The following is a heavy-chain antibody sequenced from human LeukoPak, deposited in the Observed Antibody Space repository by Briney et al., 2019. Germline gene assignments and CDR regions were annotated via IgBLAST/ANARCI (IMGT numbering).Heavy chain of an antibody. J-gene: IGHJ4*02. CDR1: GFTFSNYA. CDR2: ISGSGGRT. V-gene: IGHV3-23*01. CDR3: AKADRLGATYY. D-gene: IGHD1-26*01. Sequence: PGGSLRLSCAASGFTFSNYAMSWARHAPGKGVEGVSAISGSGGRTYYAVSVKGRFTISRDNSKSTLYLQMNSLRADDTAVYYCAKADRLGATYYWGQGTLVTVSS.